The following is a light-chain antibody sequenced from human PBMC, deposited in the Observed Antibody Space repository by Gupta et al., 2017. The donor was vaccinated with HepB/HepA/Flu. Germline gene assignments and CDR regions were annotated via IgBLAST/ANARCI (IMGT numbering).Light chain of an antibody. Sequence: SVFTQPPPMSADPGPKVNISCSGSSSNIGNSYGSWYQQLPGTAPKLLIYDNNKRPSGIPGRFSGSKSGTSATLGITGRQTGDEADYYCGTWDSSLSAVVFGGGTKLTVL. CDR2: DNN. CDR3: GTWDSSLSAVV. J-gene: IGLJ2*01. CDR1: SSNIGNSY. V-gene: IGLV1-51*01.